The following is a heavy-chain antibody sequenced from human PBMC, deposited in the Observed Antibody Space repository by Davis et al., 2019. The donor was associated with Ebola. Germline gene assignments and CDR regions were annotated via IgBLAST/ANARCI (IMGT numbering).Heavy chain of an antibody. Sequence: ASVKVSCKVSGYTLTDLSMHWVRQAPGKGLEWMGGFDPEDGETIYAQKFQGRVTMTEDTSTDTAYMELSSLRSEDTAVYYCATLVNRGGWFDPWGQGTLVTVSS. V-gene: IGHV1-24*01. CDR1: GYTLTDLS. J-gene: IGHJ5*02. CDR3: ATLVNRGGWFDP. CDR2: FDPEDGET.